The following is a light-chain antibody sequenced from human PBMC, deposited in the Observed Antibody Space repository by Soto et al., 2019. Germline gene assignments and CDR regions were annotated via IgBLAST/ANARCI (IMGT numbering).Light chain of an antibody. V-gene: IGLV1-47*02. CDR3: VAWDDSLSGRV. Sequence: QSVLTQPPSASGTPGQRVTISCSGSGSNIGSHDVYWYQHLPGTAPKVLIYRNHQRPSGVPDRFSASRSGTSASLAISGLRSEDEADYYCVAWDDSLSGRVFGGGTKLTVL. CDR2: RNH. J-gene: IGLJ3*02. CDR1: GSNIGSHD.